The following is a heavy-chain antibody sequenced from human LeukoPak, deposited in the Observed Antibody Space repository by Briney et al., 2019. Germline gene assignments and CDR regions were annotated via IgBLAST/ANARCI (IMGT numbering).Heavy chain of an antibody. CDR3: AKDGHYYDSSGYYPLFFDY. CDR1: GFTFSSYG. D-gene: IGHD3-22*01. V-gene: IGHV3-23*01. Sequence: PGGSLRLSCAASGFTFSSYGMSWVRQAPGKGLEWVSAISGSGGSSYYADSVKGRFTISRGNSKNTLYLQMNSLRAEDTAVYYCAKDGHYYDSSGYYPLFFDYWGQGTLVTVSS. CDR2: ISGSGGSS. J-gene: IGHJ4*02.